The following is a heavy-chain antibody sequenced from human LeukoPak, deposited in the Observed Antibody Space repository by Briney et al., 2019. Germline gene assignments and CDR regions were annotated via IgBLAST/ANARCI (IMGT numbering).Heavy chain of an antibody. CDR3: ASQGWYSNYYFGN. CDR2: IYYSGST. D-gene: IGHD4-11*01. CDR1: GGSISSSSYY. V-gene: IGHV4-39*01. J-gene: IGHJ4*02. Sequence: SETLSLTCTVSGGSISSSSYYWGWIRQPPGKGLEWIGSIYYSGSTYYNSSLKSRVTISVDTSRNQFSLKLNSVTAADTAVYYCASQGWYSNYYFGNWGQGTLVTVSS.